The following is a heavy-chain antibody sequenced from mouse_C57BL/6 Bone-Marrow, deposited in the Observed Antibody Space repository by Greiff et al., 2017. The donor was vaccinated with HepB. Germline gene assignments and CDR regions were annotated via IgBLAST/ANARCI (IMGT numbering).Heavy chain of an antibody. V-gene: IGHV14-4*01. J-gene: IGHJ3*01. CDR3: TTLQLTPEFAY. CDR1: GFNIKDDY. Sequence: VQLQQPGAELVRPGASVKLSCTASGFNIKDDYMHWVKQRPEQGLEWIGWIDPENGDTEYASKFQGKATITADTSSNTAYLQLSSLTSEDTAVYYCTTLQLTPEFAYWGQGTLVTVSA. D-gene: IGHD3-2*02. CDR2: IDPENGDT.